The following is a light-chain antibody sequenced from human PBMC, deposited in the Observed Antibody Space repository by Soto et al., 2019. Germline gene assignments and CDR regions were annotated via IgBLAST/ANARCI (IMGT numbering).Light chain of an antibody. CDR1: SGHSSYA. CDR2: VNSDGSH. J-gene: IGLJ3*02. V-gene: IGLV4-69*01. Sequence: QLVLTQSPSASASLGASVKLTCTLSSGHSSYAIAWHQQQPEKGTRYLMNVNSDGSHSKGDGIPDRFSGSSSGAERYLTISSLQSEEEADYYCQTWGTGIRVFGGGTKVTVL. CDR3: QTWGTGIRV.